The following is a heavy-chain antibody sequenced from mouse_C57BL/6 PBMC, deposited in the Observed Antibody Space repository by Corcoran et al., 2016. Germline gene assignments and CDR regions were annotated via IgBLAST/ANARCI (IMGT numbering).Heavy chain of an antibody. V-gene: IGHV1-26*01. CDR2: INPNNGGT. CDR3: ARGAMDY. Sequence: EVQLQQSGPELVKPGASVKISCKASGYTFTDYYMNWVKPSHGKSLEWIGDINPNNGGTSYNQKFKGKATLTVDKSSSTAYMELRSLTSEDSAVYYCARGAMDYWGQGTSVTVSS. CDR1: GYTFTDYY. J-gene: IGHJ4*01.